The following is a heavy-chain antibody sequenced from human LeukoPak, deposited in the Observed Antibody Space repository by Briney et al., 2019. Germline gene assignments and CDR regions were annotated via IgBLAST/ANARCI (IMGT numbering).Heavy chain of an antibody. CDR1: GFTFSTSG. J-gene: IGHJ6*04. V-gene: IGHV3-21*01. CDR2: ISSINYI. Sequence: GGSLRLSCATSGFTFSTSGMHWVRQAPGKGLEWVSSISSINYIYYADSVKGRFTISRDNAKSSLYLQLNSLIVEDTAVYYCAREGIPGPKDVWGKGTTVTVSS. CDR3: AREGIPGPKDV. D-gene: IGHD6-13*01.